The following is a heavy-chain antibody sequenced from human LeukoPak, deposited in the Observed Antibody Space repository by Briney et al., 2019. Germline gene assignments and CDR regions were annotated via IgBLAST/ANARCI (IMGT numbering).Heavy chain of an antibody. CDR3: ARDVFDYDFWSGYYVGRKSYGMDV. J-gene: IGHJ6*02. CDR2: IYYSGST. D-gene: IGHD3-3*01. Sequence: SETLSLTCTASGGSISSYYWSWIRQPPGKGLEWIGYIYYSGSTNYNPSLKSRVTISVDTSKNQFSLKLSSVTAADTAVYYCARDVFDYDFWSGYYVGRKSYGMDVWGQGTTVTVSS. V-gene: IGHV4-59*01. CDR1: GGSISSYY.